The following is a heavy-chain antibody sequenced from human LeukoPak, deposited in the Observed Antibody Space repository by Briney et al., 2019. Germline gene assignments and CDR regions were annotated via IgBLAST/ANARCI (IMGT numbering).Heavy chain of an antibody. D-gene: IGHD5-24*01. V-gene: IGHV4-59*12. CDR1: GGSISSYY. CDR2: IYYSGST. J-gene: IGHJ4*02. Sequence: SETLSLTCTVSGGSISSYYWSWIRQPPGKGLEGIGYIYYSGSTNYNPSLKRRVTISVDRSKNQFFLKLSSVTAADTAVYYCAGGPFFQMAALAGFLDYWGQGILVTVSA. CDR3: AGGPFFQMAALAGFLDY.